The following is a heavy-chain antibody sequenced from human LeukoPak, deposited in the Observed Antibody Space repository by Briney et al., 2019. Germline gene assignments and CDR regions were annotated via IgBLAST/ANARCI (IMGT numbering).Heavy chain of an antibody. CDR3: AKGVWSGYLDAFDI. V-gene: IGHV3-9*03. D-gene: IGHD3-3*01. CDR1: GFTFDDYA. Sequence: GGSLRLSCAASGFTFDDYAMHWVRQAPGKGLEWVSGISWNSGSIGYADSVKGRFTISRDNAKNSLYLQMNSLRAEDMALYYCAKGVWSGYLDAFDIWGQGTMVTVSS. CDR2: ISWNSGSI. J-gene: IGHJ3*02.